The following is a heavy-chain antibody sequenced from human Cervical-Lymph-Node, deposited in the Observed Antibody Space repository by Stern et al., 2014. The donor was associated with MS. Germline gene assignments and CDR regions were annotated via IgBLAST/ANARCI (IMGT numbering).Heavy chain of an antibody. V-gene: IGHV3-21*01. Sequence: EVQLVESGGGLVKPGGSLRVSCVGSGFNFSSYAMNWVRQAPGKGLEWVSSISSTSTYIYYADSVKGRFTISRDNAKNSLFLQMTSLRAEDTAVYYCASSIVVVPAAENKGFDPWGLGTLVTVSS. CDR3: ASSIVVVPAAENKGFDP. J-gene: IGHJ5*02. CDR2: ISSTSTYI. D-gene: IGHD2-2*01. CDR1: GFNFSSYA.